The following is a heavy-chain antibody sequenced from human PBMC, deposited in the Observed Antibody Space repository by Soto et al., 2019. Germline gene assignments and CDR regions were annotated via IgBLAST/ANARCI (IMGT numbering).Heavy chain of an antibody. D-gene: IGHD6-19*01. V-gene: IGHV4-30-2*01. CDR3: ARAGGLGAVAVDY. CDR2: IYHGST. CDR1: GGSISSGGYS. J-gene: IGHJ4*02. Sequence: PSETLSLTCAVSGGSISSGGYSWSWIRQPPGKGLEWIGYIYHGSTYYNPSLKSRVTISVDRSKNQFSLRLSSVTAADTAVYYCARAGGLGAVAVDYWGQGTLVTVSS.